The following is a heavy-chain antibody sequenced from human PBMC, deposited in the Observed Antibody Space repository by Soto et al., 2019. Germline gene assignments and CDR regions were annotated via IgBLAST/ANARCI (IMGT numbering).Heavy chain of an antibody. Sequence: GGSLRLSCAASGFTFDDYGMSWVRQAPGKGLEWVSGINWNGGSTGYADSVKGRFTISRDNAKNSLYLQMNSLRAEDTALYHCARDLGKGYDFWSGYYAERDVWGKGTTVTVSS. CDR1: GFTFDDYG. V-gene: IGHV3-20*01. D-gene: IGHD3-3*01. CDR3: ARDLGKGYDFWSGYYAERDV. CDR2: INWNGGST. J-gene: IGHJ6*04.